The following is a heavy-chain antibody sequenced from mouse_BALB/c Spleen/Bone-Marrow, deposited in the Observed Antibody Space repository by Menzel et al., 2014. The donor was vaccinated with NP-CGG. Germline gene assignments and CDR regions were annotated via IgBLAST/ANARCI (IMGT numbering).Heavy chain of an antibody. Sequence: EVQRVESGGGLVKPGGSLKLSCAASGFTFSSYAMSWVRQTPEKRLEWVVSISSGGNTYYPDSMKGRFTISRDNARNILYLQMSSLRSEDTAIYYCARGGELRPWFAYWGQGTLVTVSA. CDR1: GFTFSSYA. D-gene: IGHD2-4*01. J-gene: IGHJ3*01. V-gene: IGHV5-6-5*01. CDR2: ISSGGNT. CDR3: ARGGELRPWFAY.